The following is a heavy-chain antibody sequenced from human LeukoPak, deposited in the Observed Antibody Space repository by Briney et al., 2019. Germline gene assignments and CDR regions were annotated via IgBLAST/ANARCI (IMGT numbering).Heavy chain of an antibody. CDR1: GFTFSAYW. D-gene: IGHD3-9*01. V-gene: IGHV3-74*01. CDR2: VKYDGSNT. Sequence: GGSLRLSCAASGFTFSAYWMHWVRQAPGKGLVWVSRVKYDGSNTTYADSVKGRFTISRHNAKNILYLQMNSLRVENTAVYYCARDLDWLLFDYWGQGTLVTVSS. CDR3: ARDLDWLLFDY. J-gene: IGHJ4*02.